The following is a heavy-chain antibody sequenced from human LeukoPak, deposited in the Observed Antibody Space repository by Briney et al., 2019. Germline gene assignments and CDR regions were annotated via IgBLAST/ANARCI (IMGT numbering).Heavy chain of an antibody. CDR3: AKASWVSNAGAVL. CDR1: GLTFSSYS. Sequence: PGGSLRLSCAASGLTFSSYSMNWVRQAPGKGLEWVSYISSSSTIYYADSVKGRFTISRDNAKNSLYLQMNSLRAEATALYYCAKASWVSNAGAVLWGQGTRVTVSS. J-gene: IGHJ4*02. V-gene: IGHV3-48*04. D-gene: IGHD1-1*01. CDR2: ISSSSTI.